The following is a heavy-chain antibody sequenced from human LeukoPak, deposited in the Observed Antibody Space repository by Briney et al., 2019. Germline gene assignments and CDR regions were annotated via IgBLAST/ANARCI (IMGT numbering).Heavy chain of an antibody. CDR3: ARAAYYGSGSYLDY. Sequence: GASVKVSCKASGYTFTGYYMHWVRQAPGQGLEWMGWINPNSGGTNYAQKFQDRVSMTSDTSISTAYMELSRLRSDDTAVYYCARAAYYGSGSYLDYWGQGTLVTVSS. D-gene: IGHD3-10*01. V-gene: IGHV1-2*02. CDR2: INPNSGGT. CDR1: GYTFTGYY. J-gene: IGHJ4*02.